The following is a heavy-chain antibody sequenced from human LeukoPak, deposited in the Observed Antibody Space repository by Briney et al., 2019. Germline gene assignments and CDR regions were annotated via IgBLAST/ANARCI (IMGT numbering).Heavy chain of an antibody. CDR2: ISGSGGST. J-gene: IGHJ4*02. CDR1: GFTFSSYA. Sequence: GGSLRLSCITSGFTFSSYAMNWVRQAPGKGLEWVSAISGSGGSTYYADSVKGRFTISRDNSKNTLYLQMNSLRAEDTALYYCAKDPRTYSSDVYWGQGTLVTVSS. D-gene: IGHD6-19*01. V-gene: IGHV3-23*01. CDR3: AKDPRTYSSDVY.